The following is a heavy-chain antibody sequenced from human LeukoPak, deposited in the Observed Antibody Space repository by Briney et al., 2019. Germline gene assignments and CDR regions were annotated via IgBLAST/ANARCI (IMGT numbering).Heavy chain of an antibody. CDR1: GFTFSNYS. J-gene: IGHJ3*02. CDR2: ISSNSKYI. Sequence: PGGSLRLSCAASGFTFSNYSMNWVRQAPGKGLESVSSISSNSKYIYYADSVKGRFTISRDNAKNTLYLQMNSLRAEDTAVYYCARWGLGKGNAFDIWGQGTMVTVSS. D-gene: IGHD3-16*01. V-gene: IGHV3-21*01. CDR3: ARWGLGKGNAFDI.